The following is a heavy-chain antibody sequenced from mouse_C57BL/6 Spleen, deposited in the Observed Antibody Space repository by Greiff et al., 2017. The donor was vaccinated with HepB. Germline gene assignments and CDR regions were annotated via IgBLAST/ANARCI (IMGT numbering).Heavy chain of an antibody. V-gene: IGHV2-2*01. J-gene: IGHJ3*01. D-gene: IGHD2-1*01. CDR3: ARGGYGNSFAY. CDR1: GFSLTSYG. CDR2: IWSGGST. Sequence: VKLVESGPGLVQPSQSLSITCTVSGFSLTSYGVHWVRQSPGKGLEWLGVIWSGGSTDYNAAFISRLSISKDNSKSQVFFKMNSLQADDTAIYYCARGGYGNSFAYWGQGTLVTVSA.